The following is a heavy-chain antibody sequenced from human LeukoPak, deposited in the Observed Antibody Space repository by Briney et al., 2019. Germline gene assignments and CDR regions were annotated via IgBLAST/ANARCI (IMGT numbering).Heavy chain of an antibody. Sequence: SVKVSCKASGGTFSSYAISWVRQAPGQGPEWMGRIVPILGVTSYAQEFQGRVTISADKSTTTVYMELSSLRSEDTAVYYCARDRGYEGGFDYWGQGTLVTVSS. CDR2: IVPILGVT. CDR3: ARDRGYEGGFDY. D-gene: IGHD5-12*01. V-gene: IGHV1-69*04. J-gene: IGHJ4*02. CDR1: GGTFSSYA.